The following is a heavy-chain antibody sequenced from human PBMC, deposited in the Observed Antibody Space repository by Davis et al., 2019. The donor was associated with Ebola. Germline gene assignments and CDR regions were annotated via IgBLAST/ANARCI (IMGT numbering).Heavy chain of an antibody. D-gene: IGHD6-19*01. CDR3: AKGAKYSSGWNHWFDP. Sequence: GGSLRLSCAASGFIFSSYGMHWVRQAPGKGLEWVAFIRYDGSNKYYADSVKGRFTISRDNSKNTLYLQMNSLRAEDTAVYYCAKGAKYSSGWNHWFDPWGQGTLVTVSS. CDR2: IRYDGSNK. CDR1: GFIFSSYG. V-gene: IGHV3-30*02. J-gene: IGHJ5*02.